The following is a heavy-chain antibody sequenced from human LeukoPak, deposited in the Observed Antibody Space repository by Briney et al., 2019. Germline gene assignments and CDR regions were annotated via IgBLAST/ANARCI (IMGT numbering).Heavy chain of an antibody. CDR2: INQDASAK. V-gene: IGHV3-7*03. D-gene: IGHD6-19*01. Sequence: RTGGSLRLSCAASGFTLSSHWMTWVRQAPGKGLEWVANINQDASAKYYVASVRGRFTISRDNAKNSIYLQMNSLRAEDTALYYCAKEYTSGWVPFDYWGQGTLVTVSS. J-gene: IGHJ4*02. CDR3: AKEYTSGWVPFDY. CDR1: GFTLSSHW.